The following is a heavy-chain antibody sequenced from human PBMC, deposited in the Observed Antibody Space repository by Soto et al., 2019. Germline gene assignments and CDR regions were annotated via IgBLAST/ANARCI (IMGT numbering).Heavy chain of an antibody. D-gene: IGHD6-13*01. J-gene: IGHJ5*02. Sequence: LSLTCTVSGGSISSSSYYWGCIRQPPGKGLEWIGSIYYSGSTYYNPSLKSRVTISVDTSKNQFSLKLSSVTAADTAVYYCARKLIAAAGTPNWFDPWGQGTLVTVSS. CDR1: GGSISSSSYY. CDR3: ARKLIAAAGTPNWFDP. CDR2: IYYSGST. V-gene: IGHV4-39*01.